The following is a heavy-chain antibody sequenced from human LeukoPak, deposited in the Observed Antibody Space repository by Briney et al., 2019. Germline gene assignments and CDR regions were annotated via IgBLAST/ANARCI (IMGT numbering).Heavy chain of an antibody. V-gene: IGHV1-18*01. J-gene: IGHJ4*02. D-gene: IGHD3-16*02. CDR3: ARGGLFRLGELSLNDY. CDR2: ISAYNGNT. CDR1: GYTFTSYG. Sequence: ASVKASCKASGYTFTSYGISWVRQAPGQGLEWMGWISAYNGNTNYAQKLQGRVTMTTDTSTSTAYMELRSLRSDDTAVYYCARGGLFRLGELSLNDYWAREPWSPSPQ.